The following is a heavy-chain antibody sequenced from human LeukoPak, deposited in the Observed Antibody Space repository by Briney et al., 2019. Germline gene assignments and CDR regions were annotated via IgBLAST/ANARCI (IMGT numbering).Heavy chain of an antibody. CDR2: ISGSGGST. J-gene: IGHJ4*02. CDR3: AKDRRPINTVTTPLDY. V-gene: IGHV3-23*01. Sequence: GGSLTLTCAASGFTSSSDAMRWVRHAPGKRLEWVSSISGSGGSTNYADSVKGRFTISRDNSKNTLYLQMNSLSAEDTAVYYCAKDRRPINTVTTPLDYWGQGTLVTVSS. CDR1: GFTSSSDA. D-gene: IGHD4-17*01.